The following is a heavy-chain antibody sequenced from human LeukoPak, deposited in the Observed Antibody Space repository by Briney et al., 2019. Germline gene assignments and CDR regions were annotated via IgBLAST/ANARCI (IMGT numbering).Heavy chain of an antibody. CDR1: GFTFSSYE. D-gene: IGHD5-12*01. CDR3: ARLLVATPGVDP. CDR2: ISSSGTTI. Sequence: PGGSLRLSCAASGFTFSSYEMHWVRQAPGKGLEWVADISSSGTTIYYADSVKGRFTISRDNAKNSLYLQMNSLRAEDTAVYYCARLLVATPGVDPWGQGALVTVSS. V-gene: IGHV3-48*03. J-gene: IGHJ5*02.